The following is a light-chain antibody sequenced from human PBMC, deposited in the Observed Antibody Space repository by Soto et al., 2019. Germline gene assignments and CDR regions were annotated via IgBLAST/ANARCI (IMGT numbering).Light chain of an antibody. CDR1: QSINNL. V-gene: IGKV1-5*03. J-gene: IGKJ4*02. Sequence: DIQMTQSPSTLSASVGDRVTITCRASQSINNLLAWYQQKPGKAPKLLIYKASSLESGVPSRFSGSGSGTEFTLTISSLQPDDFATYYCQQYTSYSPFGGGTKVEIK. CDR2: KAS. CDR3: QQYTSYSP.